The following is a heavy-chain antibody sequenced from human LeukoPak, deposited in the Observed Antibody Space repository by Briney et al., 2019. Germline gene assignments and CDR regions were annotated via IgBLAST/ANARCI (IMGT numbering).Heavy chain of an antibody. Sequence: PSETLSLTCTVSGYSISSGYYWGWIRQPPGKGLEWIGSIYHSGSTYYNPSLKSRVTISVDTSKNQFSLKLSSVTAADTAVYYCARTRRDGFGFDYWGQGTLVTVSS. CDR1: GYSISSGYY. CDR2: IYHSGST. CDR3: ARTRRDGFGFDY. V-gene: IGHV4-38-2*02. D-gene: IGHD5-24*01. J-gene: IGHJ4*02.